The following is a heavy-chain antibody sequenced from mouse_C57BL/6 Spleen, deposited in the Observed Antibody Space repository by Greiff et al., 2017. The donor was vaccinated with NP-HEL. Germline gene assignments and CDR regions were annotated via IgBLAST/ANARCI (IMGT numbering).Heavy chain of an antibody. J-gene: IGHJ2*01. CDR3: ARIANWDRGDFDY. D-gene: IGHD4-1*01. CDR2: IYPGDGDT. CDR1: GYAFSSSW. V-gene: IGHV1-82*01. Sequence: QVQLQQSGPELVKPGASVKISCKASGYAFSSSWMNWVKQRPGKGLEWIGRIYPGDGDTNYNGQFKGKATLTADKSSSTAYMQLSSLTSEDSAVYFCARIANWDRGDFDYWGQGTTLTVSS.